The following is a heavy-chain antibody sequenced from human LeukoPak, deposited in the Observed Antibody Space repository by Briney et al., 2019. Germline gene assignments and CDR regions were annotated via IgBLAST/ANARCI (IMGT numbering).Heavy chain of an antibody. V-gene: IGHV4-59*08. CDR2: IYHSGST. CDR1: GGSISSYY. J-gene: IGHJ4*02. D-gene: IGHD5-24*01. CDR3: ARGGRDGYTLYPLDY. Sequence: SETLSLTCTVSGGSISSYYWSWIRQPPGKGLEWIGYIYHSGSTNYNPSLKSRVTISVDTSKNQLSLKLRSVTAADTAVYYCARGGRDGYTLYPLDYWGQGTLVTVSS.